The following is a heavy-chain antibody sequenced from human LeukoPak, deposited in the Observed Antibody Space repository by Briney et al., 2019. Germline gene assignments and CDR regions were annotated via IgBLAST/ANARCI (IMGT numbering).Heavy chain of an antibody. CDR1: GFTFSSYA. D-gene: IGHD3-22*01. CDR3: ARDLHYYDSSGYYYLVY. J-gene: IGHJ4*02. CDR2: ISYDGSNK. Sequence: GGSLRLSCAASGFTFSSYAMHWVRQAPGKGLEWVAVISYDGSNKYYADSVKGRFTISRDNSKSTLYLQMNSLRAEDTAVYYCARDLHYYDSSGYYYLVYWGQGTLVTVSS. V-gene: IGHV3-30-3*01.